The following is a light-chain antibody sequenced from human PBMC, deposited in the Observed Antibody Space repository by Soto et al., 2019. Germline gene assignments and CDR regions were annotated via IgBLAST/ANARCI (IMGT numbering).Light chain of an antibody. CDR2: DAS. CDR3: QQYNSWPPIT. V-gene: IGKV3-15*01. J-gene: IGKJ5*01. Sequence: EVVMTQSPATLPVSPGERATLSCRASESVSRNLAWYQQKPGQAPRLLIYDASTRATGIPDRFSGGGSGTEFTLTISSLQSEDFVVYYCQQYNSWPPITFGQGTRLEIK. CDR1: ESVSRN.